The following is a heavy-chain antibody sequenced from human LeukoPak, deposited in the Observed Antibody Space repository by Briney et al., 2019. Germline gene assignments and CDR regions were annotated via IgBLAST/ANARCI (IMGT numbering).Heavy chain of an antibody. V-gene: IGHV4-34*01. J-gene: IGHJ4*02. CDR2: INHSGST. Sequence: SETLSLTCAVYVGSFSGYYWSWIRQPPGKGLEWIGEINHSGSTNFNPSLKSRVTMSVDTSKNQFSLKLNSVTAADAAVYYCARSRVVGASAPFDYWGQGTLVSVSS. D-gene: IGHD1-26*01. CDR3: ARSRVVGASAPFDY. CDR1: VGSFSGYY.